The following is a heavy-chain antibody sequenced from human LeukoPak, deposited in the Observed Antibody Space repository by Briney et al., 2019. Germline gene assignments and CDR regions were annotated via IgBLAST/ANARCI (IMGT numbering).Heavy chain of an antibody. CDR3: AREWASYDRSGYYPFDH. Sequence: GGSLRLSCAASGFTFSSHAMYWVRQAPGKGLEWVAVISYDGSNKYYADSVKGRFTISRDNSKNTLDLQLNSLRAEDTAVYYCAREWASYDRSGYYPFDHWGQGTLVTVSS. CDR1: GFTFSSHA. D-gene: IGHD3-22*01. V-gene: IGHV3-30*04. J-gene: IGHJ4*02. CDR2: ISYDGSNK.